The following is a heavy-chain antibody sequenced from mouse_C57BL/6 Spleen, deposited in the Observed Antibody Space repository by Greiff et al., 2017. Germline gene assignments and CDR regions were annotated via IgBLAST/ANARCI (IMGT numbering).Heavy chain of an antibody. D-gene: IGHD1-1*01. V-gene: IGHV1-82*01. CDR1: GYAFSSSW. CDR2: IYPGDGDT. J-gene: IGHJ2*01. Sequence: VKLVESGPELVKPGASVKISCKASGYAFSSSWMNWVKQRPGKGLEWLGRIYPGDGDTNYNGKFKGKATLTADKSSSTAYMQLSSLTSEDSAVYFCASPSYYYGSSYRYFDYWGQGTTLTVSS. CDR3: ASPSYYYGSSYRYFDY.